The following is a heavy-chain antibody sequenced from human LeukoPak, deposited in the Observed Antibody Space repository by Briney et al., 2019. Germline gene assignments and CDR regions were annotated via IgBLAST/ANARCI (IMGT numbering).Heavy chain of an antibody. CDR1: GHSFTNYW. V-gene: IGHV5-51*01. J-gene: IGHJ4*02. D-gene: IGHD2-15*01. CDR3: ARHPGISQSFDY. CDR2: IYPRDSDT. Sequence: GESLKISCKDSGHSFTNYWFGWVRQMPGKGLEWMGIIYPRDSDTRYSPSFQGQVNISADKSISTAYLQWSSLKASDTAMYYCARHPGISQSFDYWGQGTLVTVSS.